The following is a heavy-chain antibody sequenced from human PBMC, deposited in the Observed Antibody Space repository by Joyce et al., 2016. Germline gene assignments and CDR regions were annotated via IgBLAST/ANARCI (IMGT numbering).Heavy chain of an antibody. V-gene: IGHV1-2*04. J-gene: IGHJ3*01. Sequence: QVQLVQSGAEVTKPGASVKVSCKAAAYTFTGYYMHWVRQAPGQGLEWMGCINADSGAPSYAQRFQGWVTMTRDTSMTTAYMELNRLTSDDTAIYFCVAERSGTGRFDVWGQGTVVTVSS. CDR1: AYTFTGYY. D-gene: IGHD1-1*01. CDR3: VAERSGTGRFDV. CDR2: INADSGAP.